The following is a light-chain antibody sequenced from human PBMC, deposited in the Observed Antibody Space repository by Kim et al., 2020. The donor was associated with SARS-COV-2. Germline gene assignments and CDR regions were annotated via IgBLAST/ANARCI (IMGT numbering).Light chain of an antibody. CDR3: QQRSNWPPIT. CDR2: DAS. J-gene: IGKJ5*01. Sequence: SPGERATLSCRASQSVSNYLAWYQQKPGQSPRLLIYDASNRATGIPARFSGSGSGTDFTLTISSLEPEDVAVYYCQQRSNWPPITFGQGTRLEIK. CDR1: QSVSNY. V-gene: IGKV3-11*01.